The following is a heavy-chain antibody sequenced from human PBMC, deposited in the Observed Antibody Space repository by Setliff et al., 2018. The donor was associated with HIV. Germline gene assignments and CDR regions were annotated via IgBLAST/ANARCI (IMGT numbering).Heavy chain of an antibody. V-gene: IGHV1-24*01. Sequence: ASVKVSCKVSGYSLSDLSIHWVRQTPGKGLEWMGGFDAEDGEAIYALKFQGRLTVTEDTSTDSAYMDLSSLESDDSAVYYSATVSYYHDRSAYLGVFDNWGQGALVTVS. CDR3: ATVSYYHDRSAYLGVFDN. CDR2: FDAEDGEA. J-gene: IGHJ4*02. CDR1: GYSLSDLS. D-gene: IGHD3-22*01.